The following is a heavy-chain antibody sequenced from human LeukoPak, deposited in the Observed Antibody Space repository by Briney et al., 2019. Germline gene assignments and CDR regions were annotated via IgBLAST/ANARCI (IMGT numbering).Heavy chain of an antibody. CDR2: IYYSGST. CDR3: ARHRLATVVDY. CDR1: GGSISSSSYY. J-gene: IGHJ4*02. V-gene: IGHV4-39*01. D-gene: IGHD4-23*01. Sequence: SETLSLTCTVSGGSISSSSYYWGWIRQPPGKGLEWIGSIYYSGSTNYNPSLKSRVTISVDTSKNQFSLKLSSVTAADTAVYYCARHRLATVVDYWGQGTLVTVSS.